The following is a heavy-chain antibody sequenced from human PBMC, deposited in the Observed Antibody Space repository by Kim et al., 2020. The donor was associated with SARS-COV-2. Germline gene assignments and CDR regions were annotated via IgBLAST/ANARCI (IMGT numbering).Heavy chain of an antibody. J-gene: IGHJ6*02. CDR3: ARGGGHLFSKHGMDV. Sequence: GGSLRLSCAASGFTFSSYSMNWVRQAPGKGLEWVSYISSSSSTIYYADSVKGRFTISRDNAKNSLYLQMNSLRAEDTAVYYCARGGGHLFSKHGMDVWGQGTTVTVSS. D-gene: IGHD2-21*01. V-gene: IGHV3-48*04. CDR1: GFTFSSYS. CDR2: ISSSSSTI.